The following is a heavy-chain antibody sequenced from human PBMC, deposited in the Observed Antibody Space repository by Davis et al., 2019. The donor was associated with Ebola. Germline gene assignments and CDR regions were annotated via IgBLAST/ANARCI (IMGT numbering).Heavy chain of an antibody. CDR1: GGSISSSSYY. D-gene: IGHD3-22*01. CDR2: IYYSGST. CDR3: ARLLKSSGYYYLDY. J-gene: IGHJ4*02. Sequence: SETLSLTCTVSGGSISSSSYYWGWIRPPPGKGLEWIGSIYYSGSTYYNPSLKSRVTISVDTSKNQFSLKLSSVTAADTAVYYCARLLKSSGYYYLDYWGQGTLVTVSS. V-gene: IGHV4-39*01.